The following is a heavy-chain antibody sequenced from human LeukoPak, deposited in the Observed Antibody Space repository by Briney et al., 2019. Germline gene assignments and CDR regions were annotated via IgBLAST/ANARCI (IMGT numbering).Heavy chain of an antibody. V-gene: IGHV1-2*02. J-gene: IGHJ4*02. Sequence: ASVKFSCKASGYTFTSYAIHWVRQAPGQGLEWMGWITPSGGTNYPQKSQGRVAITWDTSITTAYMDLSRLTSDDTAVYYCARDRYGDGFAHLDFWGQGALVTVSS. D-gene: IGHD5-24*01. CDR1: GYTFTSYA. CDR3: ARDRYGDGFAHLDF. CDR2: ITPSGGT.